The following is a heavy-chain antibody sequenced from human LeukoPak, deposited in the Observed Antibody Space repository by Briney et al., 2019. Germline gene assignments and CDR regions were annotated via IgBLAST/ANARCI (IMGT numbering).Heavy chain of an antibody. CDR3: AKARDPPRDGCKLGGFDY. CDR2: ISGSGDT. J-gene: IGHJ4*02. CDR1: GFTFNSYA. Sequence: PGGSLRLSCAASGFTFNSYAMSWVRQAPGKGLEWVSSISGSGDTHYADSVEGRFTISRDNSKNTLFLQMSSLRGEDTAVYYCAKARDPPRDGCKLGGFDYWGQGTLVTVSS. D-gene: IGHD5-24*01. V-gene: IGHV3-23*01.